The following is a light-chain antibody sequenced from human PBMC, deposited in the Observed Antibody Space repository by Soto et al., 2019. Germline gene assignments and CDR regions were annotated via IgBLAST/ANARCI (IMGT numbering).Light chain of an antibody. V-gene: IGKV3-15*01. CDR3: QQYNDLPRT. J-gene: IGKJ1*01. CDR2: GAS. Sequence: EIVMTQSPATLSVSPGERATLSCRASQSVGTYLAWYQQKPGQAPRLLIYGASTRAAGISPRFSGGGSGTGFTRTISILQSEDFEVYYCQQYNDLPRTFDQGTKVGIK. CDR1: QSVGTY.